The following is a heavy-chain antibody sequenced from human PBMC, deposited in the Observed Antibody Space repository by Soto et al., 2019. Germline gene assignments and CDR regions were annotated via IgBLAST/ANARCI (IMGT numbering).Heavy chain of an antibody. J-gene: IGHJ4*01. V-gene: IGHV4-34*12. CDR2: IIHSGST. Sequence: PSETLSLTCAVYGVSFSGYYWSWVRQPPGKGLEWIGQIIHSGSTNYNPSLKSRVTISVDTSKNQFSLKLSSVTAADTAVYYCARTSRFDYWGHGTLVTVSS. CDR1: GVSFSGYY. D-gene: IGHD6-6*01. CDR3: ARTSRFDY.